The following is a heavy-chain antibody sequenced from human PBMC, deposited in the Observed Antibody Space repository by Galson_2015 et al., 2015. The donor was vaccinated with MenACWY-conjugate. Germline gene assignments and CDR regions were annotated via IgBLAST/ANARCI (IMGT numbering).Heavy chain of an antibody. CDR1: GFTFRNYW. D-gene: IGHD6-19*01. V-gene: IGHV3-7*01. Sequence: SLRLSCAASGFTFRNYWMTWVRQAPGKGLEWVASIKKDGSEKYYVDSVKSRFTISRDDAENTLYLQMDSLRADDTAVYFCVRGSSGWRGMDIWGQGTTVTVSS. CDR2: IKKDGSEK. J-gene: IGHJ6*02. CDR3: VRGSSGWRGMDI.